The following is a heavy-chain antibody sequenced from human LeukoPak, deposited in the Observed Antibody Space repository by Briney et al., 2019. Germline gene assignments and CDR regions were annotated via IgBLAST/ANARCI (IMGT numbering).Heavy chain of an antibody. CDR1: GGSFSSYY. J-gene: IGHJ4*02. V-gene: IGHV4-59*01. CDR3: ARVGGIAVAGNGIDY. D-gene: IGHD6-19*01. Sequence: SETLSLTCAVYGGSFSSYYWSWIRQPPGKGLEWIGYIYYSGSTNYNPSLKSRVTISVDTSKNQFSLKLSSVTAADTAVYYCARVGGIAVAGNGIDYWGQGTLVTVSS. CDR2: IYYSGST.